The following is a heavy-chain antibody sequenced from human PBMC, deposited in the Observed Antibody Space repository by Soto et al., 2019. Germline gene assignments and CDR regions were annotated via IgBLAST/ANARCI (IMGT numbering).Heavy chain of an antibody. J-gene: IGHJ3*02. V-gene: IGHV3-72*01. CDR3: VSHVVVTLINAFDI. D-gene: IGHD2-21*02. CDR2: TRNKANSYTT. Sequence: EVQLVESGGGLVQPGGSLSLSCAASGFTFSDHYMDWVRQAPGKGLEWVGRTRNKANSYTTEYAASVKGRFTISRDDSKISLYLQMNSLKTEDTAVYYCVSHVVVTLINAFDIWGQGTMVTVSS. CDR1: GFTFSDHY.